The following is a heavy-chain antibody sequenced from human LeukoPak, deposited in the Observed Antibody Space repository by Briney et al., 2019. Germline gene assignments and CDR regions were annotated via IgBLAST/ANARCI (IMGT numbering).Heavy chain of an antibody. CDR3: AKESRPIPYCSSTSCYRGGIDP. CDR1: GFTFSSYG. CDR2: IRYDGSNK. J-gene: IGHJ5*02. D-gene: IGHD2-2*01. V-gene: IGHV3-30*02. Sequence: PGRSLRLSCAASGFTFSSYGMHWVRQAPGKGLEWVAFIRYDGSNKYYADSVKGRFTISRDNSKNTLYLQMNSLRAEDTAVYYCAKESRPIPYCSSTSCYRGGIDPWGQGTLVTVSS.